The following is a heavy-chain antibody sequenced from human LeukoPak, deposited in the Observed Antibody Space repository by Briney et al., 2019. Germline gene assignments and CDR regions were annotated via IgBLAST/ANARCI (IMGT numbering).Heavy chain of an antibody. V-gene: IGHV1-2*06. J-gene: IGHJ4*02. Sequence: ASVKVSCKASGYTFTGYYMHWVRRAPGQVLEWMGRINPNSGGTNYAQKFQGRVTMTRDTSISTAYMELSRLRSDDAAVYYCARVWLGYCTNGVCRFDYWGQGTLVTVSS. CDR1: GYTFTGYY. D-gene: IGHD2-8*01. CDR3: ARVWLGYCTNGVCRFDY. CDR2: INPNSGGT.